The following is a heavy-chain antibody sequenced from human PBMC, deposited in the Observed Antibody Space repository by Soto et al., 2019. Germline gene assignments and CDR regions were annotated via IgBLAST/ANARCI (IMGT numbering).Heavy chain of an antibody. Sequence: EVQLLESGGGLVQPGGSLRLSCVGSGFTFINYAMNWVRQTPGKGLEWVSTISGGGDKTFDADTVKGRFTISRDNSKNAVNLQMNSLRADDTAVYYCGRKVLGSTSRPDWWYFDLWGRGTLVTVSS. J-gene: IGHJ2*01. V-gene: IGHV3-23*01. CDR1: GFTFINYA. D-gene: IGHD2-2*01. CDR2: ISGGGDKT. CDR3: GRKVLGSTSRPDWWYFDL.